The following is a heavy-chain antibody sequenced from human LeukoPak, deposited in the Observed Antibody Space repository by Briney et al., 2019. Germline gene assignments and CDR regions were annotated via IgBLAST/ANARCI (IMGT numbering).Heavy chain of an antibody. CDR2: INPSGGST. CDR3: ARTRGSHPSPFDS. D-gene: IGHD3-10*01. J-gene: IGHJ4*02. Sequence: ASVKVSCKASGYTFTSYTMHWVRQAPGQGLEWMGIINPSGGSTSYAQKFRGRVTMTRDMSTSTVYMELSSLRSEDTAVYYCARTRGSHPSPFDSWGQGTLVTVSS. CDR1: GYTFTSYT. V-gene: IGHV1-46*01.